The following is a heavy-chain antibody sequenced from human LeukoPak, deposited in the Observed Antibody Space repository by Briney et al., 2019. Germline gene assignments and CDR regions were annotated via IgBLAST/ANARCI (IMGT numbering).Heavy chain of an antibody. D-gene: IGHD2-21*02. V-gene: IGHV3-30*18. CDR3: AKSPYIVVVTAIPYYFDC. Sequence: PGGFLRLSCAASGFTFSSYVMHWVRQAPGKGLEWVAVISYDGSNKYYADSVKGRFTISRDNSKNTLYLQMNSLRAEDTAVYYCAKSPYIVVVTAIPYYFDCWGQGTLVTVSS. CDR2: ISYDGSNK. J-gene: IGHJ4*02. CDR1: GFTFSSYV.